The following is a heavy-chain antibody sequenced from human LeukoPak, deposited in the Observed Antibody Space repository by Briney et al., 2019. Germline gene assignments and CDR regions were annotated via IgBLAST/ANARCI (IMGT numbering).Heavy chain of an antibody. Sequence: SETLSLTCTVSGASVSSYYWSWIRQHPGKGLEWIGYIYYSGSTYYNPSLKSRVTISVDTSKNQFSLKLSSVTAADTAVYYCARLPDYGDFDYWGQGTLVTVSS. D-gene: IGHD4-17*01. CDR1: GASVSSYY. CDR3: ARLPDYGDFDY. CDR2: IYYSGST. J-gene: IGHJ4*02. V-gene: IGHV4-59*06.